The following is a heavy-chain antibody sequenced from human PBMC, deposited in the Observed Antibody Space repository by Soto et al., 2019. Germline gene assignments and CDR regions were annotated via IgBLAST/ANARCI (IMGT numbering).Heavy chain of an antibody. J-gene: IGHJ6*02. CDR3: PSLKSSGYYYGMDA. V-gene: IGHV1-69*02. Sequence: QVQLVQSGAEVKKPGSSVKVSCKASGGTFSSYTISWVRQAPGQGLEWMGRIIPIHGIANYAQKFQGRVTITADKSTRTTYKELTRLTSEDTAVYYCPSLKSSGYYYGMDAWGQGTTVTVSS. CDR1: GGTFSSYT. CDR2: IIPIHGIA. D-gene: IGHD3-10*01.